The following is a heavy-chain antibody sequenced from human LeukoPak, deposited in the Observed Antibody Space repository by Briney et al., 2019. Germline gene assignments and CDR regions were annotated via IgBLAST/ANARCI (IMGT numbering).Heavy chain of an antibody. CDR2: IIPILGIA. D-gene: IGHD4-23*01. CDR1: GGTFSSYA. V-gene: IGHV1-69*04. CDR3: ARDSTVEAFDI. J-gene: IGHJ3*02. Sequence: SVKVSCKASGGTFSSYAISWVRQAPGQGLEWMGRIIPILGIANYAQKFQSRVTITADKSTSTAYMELSSLRSEDTAVYYCARDSTVEAFDIWGQGTMVTVSS.